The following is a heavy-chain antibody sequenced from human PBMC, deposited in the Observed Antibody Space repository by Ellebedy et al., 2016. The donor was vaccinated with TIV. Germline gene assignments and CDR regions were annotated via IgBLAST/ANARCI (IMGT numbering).Heavy chain of an antibody. V-gene: IGHV3-21*01. D-gene: IGHD6-6*01. Sequence: GESLKISXAASGFTFSTFTMNWVRQAPGKGLEWVSSISSSSNYIYYADSLKGRFTISRDNAKNSLYLQMNSLRAEDTAVYYCAKELYPYSGSSPFDYWGQGTLVTVSS. CDR3: AKELYPYSGSSPFDY. J-gene: IGHJ4*02. CDR1: GFTFSTFT. CDR2: ISSSSNYI.